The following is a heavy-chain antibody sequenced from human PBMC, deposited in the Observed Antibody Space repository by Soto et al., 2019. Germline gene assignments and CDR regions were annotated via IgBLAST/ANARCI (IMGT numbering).Heavy chain of an antibody. CDR1: GYTFTSYY. J-gene: IGHJ5*02. V-gene: IGHV1-46*01. Sequence: GASVKVSCKASGYTFTSYYMHWVRQAPGQGLEWMGIINPSGGSTSYAQKFQGRVTMTRDTSTSTVYMELSSLRSEDTAVYYCARGNILTGYYNVGLSWFDPWGQGTLVTVSS. CDR2: INPSGGST. CDR3: ARGNILTGYYNVGLSWFDP. D-gene: IGHD3-9*01.